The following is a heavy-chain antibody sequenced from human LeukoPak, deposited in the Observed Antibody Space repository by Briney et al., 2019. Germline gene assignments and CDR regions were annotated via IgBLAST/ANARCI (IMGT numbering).Heavy chain of an antibody. CDR3: ARLYSGSSFDY. J-gene: IGHJ4*02. V-gene: IGHV3-13*01. Sequence: GGSLRLSCAASGFTFSSYDMHWVHQATGKGLEWVSAIGTAGDTYYPGSVKGRFTISRENAKNSLYLQMNSLRAGDTAVYYCARLYSGSSFDYWGQGTLVTVSS. D-gene: IGHD1-26*01. CDR2: IGTAGDT. CDR1: GFTFSSYD.